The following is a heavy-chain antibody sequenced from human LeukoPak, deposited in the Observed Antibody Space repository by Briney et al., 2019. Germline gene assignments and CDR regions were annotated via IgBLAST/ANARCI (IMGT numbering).Heavy chain of an antibody. CDR2: ISSYNGNT. D-gene: IGHD2-15*01. J-gene: IGHJ4*02. Sequence: GASVKVSCKASGYTXSNYGISWVRQAPGQGLDWMAWISSYNGNTNYAQKLQGRVTMTRDTSISTAYMELSRLRSDDTAVYYCARDYCSGGSCYSFDYWGQGTLVTVSS. CDR1: GYTXSNYG. V-gene: IGHV1-18*01. CDR3: ARDYCSGGSCYSFDY.